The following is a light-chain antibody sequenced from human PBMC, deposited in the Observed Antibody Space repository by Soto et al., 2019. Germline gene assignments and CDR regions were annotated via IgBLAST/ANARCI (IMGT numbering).Light chain of an antibody. V-gene: IGKV3-20*01. CDR1: QWFSGKN. CDR3: QQYGTWIT. CDR2: SSS. Sequence: EIVLTQSPATLSLSPGERVSLSCGASQWFSGKNLAWYQQKPGQPPRLLIYSSSVRASGVPDRFRGSGSGTDFTLTITRLEPEDFAVYYCQQYGTWITFGQGTRLEPK. J-gene: IGKJ5*01.